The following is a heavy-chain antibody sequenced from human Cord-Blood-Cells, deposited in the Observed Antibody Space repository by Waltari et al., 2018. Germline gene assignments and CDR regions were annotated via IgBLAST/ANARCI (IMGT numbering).Heavy chain of an antibody. Sequence: QVQLQESGPGLVQPSPTLSLTCTVSGGSISSGDYYWSWIRQPPGKGLEWIGYIYYSGSTYYNPSLKSRVTISVDTSKNQFSLKLSSVTAADTAVYYCARGRGGYSGYDDYWGQGTLVTVSS. V-gene: IGHV4-30-4*08. J-gene: IGHJ4*02. CDR2: IYYSGST. CDR1: GGSISSGDYY. D-gene: IGHD5-12*01. CDR3: ARGRGGYSGYDDY.